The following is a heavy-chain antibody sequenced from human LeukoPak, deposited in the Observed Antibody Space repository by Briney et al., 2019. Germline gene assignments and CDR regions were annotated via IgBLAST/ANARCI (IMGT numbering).Heavy chain of an antibody. Sequence: GASVKVSCKASGYTFTSYGISWVRQAPGQGLEWMGWISAYNGITNYAQKLQGRVTMTTDTSTSTDYMELRSLRSDDTAVYYCARVMAYCTRTSCHDYWGQGTLVTVSS. CDR1: GYTFTSYG. J-gene: IGHJ4*02. V-gene: IGHV1-18*01. CDR2: ISAYNGIT. CDR3: ARVMAYCTRTSCHDY. D-gene: IGHD2-2*01.